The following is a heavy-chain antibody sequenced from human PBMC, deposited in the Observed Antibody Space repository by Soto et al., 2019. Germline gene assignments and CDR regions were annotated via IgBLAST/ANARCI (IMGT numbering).Heavy chain of an antibody. V-gene: IGHV3-74*01. CDR3: ARFRGDAFDI. CDR1: GFTFSNYW. J-gene: IGHJ3*02. CDR2: ISPDGTIP. Sequence: EVLLVESGGGLVQPGGSLRLSCAVSGFTFSNYWMHWVRQAPGKGLVWVSTISPDGTIPDYTDSVKGRLAISRDNAKSTLFLQINSLRPEDTAVYYCARFRGDAFDIWGQGTMVTVPS. D-gene: IGHD3-10*01.